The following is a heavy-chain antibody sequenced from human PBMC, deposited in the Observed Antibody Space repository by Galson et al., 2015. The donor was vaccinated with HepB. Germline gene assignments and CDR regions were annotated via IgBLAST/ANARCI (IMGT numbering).Heavy chain of an antibody. J-gene: IGHJ4*02. CDR3: AKGGGYHSNSYPLDY. V-gene: IGHV3-23*01. D-gene: IGHD2/OR15-2a*01. CDR1: GFTVGSYA. CDR2: ISGSGTST. Sequence: SLRLSCAASGFTVGSYAMSWVRQVPGKGLEWVSTISGSGTSTYYVDSVRGRFTISRDNSRNTLYLQVNSLKVEDTAVYYCAKGGGYHSNSYPLDYWGQGTLVTVSS.